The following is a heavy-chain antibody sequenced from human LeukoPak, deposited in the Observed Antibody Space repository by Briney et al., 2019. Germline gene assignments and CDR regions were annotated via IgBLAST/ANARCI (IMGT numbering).Heavy chain of an antibody. CDR3: ARDPGDTDWYNFDF. J-gene: IGHJ4*02. D-gene: IGHD3-9*01. V-gene: IGHV4-59*11. CDR1: GGSLSGHF. CDR2: IHSSGST. Sequence: SETLSLTCTVSGGSLSGHFWSWFRRPPGKGLENIGYIHSSGSTNYNLSYKSRVTVSLEMSKNQFSLSLSPVTAADTAVYYCARDPGDTDWYNFDFWGQGILVTVSS.